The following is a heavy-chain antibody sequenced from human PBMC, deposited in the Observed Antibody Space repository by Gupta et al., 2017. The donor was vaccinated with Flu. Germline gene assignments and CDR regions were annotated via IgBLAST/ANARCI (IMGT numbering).Heavy chain of an antibody. V-gene: IGHV3-23*01. J-gene: IGHJ5*02. CDR3: AKDPGAPNWNDFAPVGGAGIKWFAP. CDR1: GFTFSSYA. Sequence: GGSLRLSCAASGFTFSSYAMSWVRQAPGKGLEWVSAISGSGGSTYYADSVKGRFTISRDNSKNTLYLQMNSLRAEETAVYYCAKDPGAPNWNDFAPVGGAGIKWFAPGCQGTMVTVSS. CDR2: ISGSGGST. D-gene: IGHD1-20*01.